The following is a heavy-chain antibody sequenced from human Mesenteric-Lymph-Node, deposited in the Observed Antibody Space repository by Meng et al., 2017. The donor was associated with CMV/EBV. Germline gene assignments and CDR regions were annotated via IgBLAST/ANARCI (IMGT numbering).Heavy chain of an antibody. V-gene: IGHV4-61*01. CDR1: GGSVSGGTYY. D-gene: IGHD1-26*01. CDR3: ARVGSGTYYAYYGLDV. CDR2: AYYSGTT. Sequence: GSLRLSCTVSGGSVSGGTYYWSWIRQPPGKGLEWIGYAYYSGTTNYNPSLKNRVTISIDTSKNQFSLRLSSATAADTAVYYCARVGSGTYYAYYGLDVWGQGTTVTVSS. J-gene: IGHJ6*02.